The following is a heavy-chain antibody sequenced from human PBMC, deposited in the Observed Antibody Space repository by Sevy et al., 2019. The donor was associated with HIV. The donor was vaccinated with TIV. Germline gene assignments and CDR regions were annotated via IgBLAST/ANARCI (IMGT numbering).Heavy chain of an antibody. Sequence: GGSLRLSCAASGFTFSSYSMIWVRQAPGKGLEWVSSISSSSSYIYYADSVKGRITISRDNAKNSLYLQMNSLRAEDTAVYYCARVPIAAAGSGGGYYYGMDVWGQGTTVTVSS. CDR3: ARVPIAAAGSGGGYYYGMDV. V-gene: IGHV3-21*01. CDR1: GFTFSSYS. D-gene: IGHD6-13*01. CDR2: ISSSSSYI. J-gene: IGHJ6*02.